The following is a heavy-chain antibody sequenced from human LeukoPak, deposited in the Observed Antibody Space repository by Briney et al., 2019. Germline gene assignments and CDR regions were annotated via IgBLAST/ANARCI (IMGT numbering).Heavy chain of an antibody. J-gene: IGHJ1*01. Sequence: GGSLRLSCAASGFTFSSYAMSWVRQAPGKGPEWVSAISGSGGSTYYADSVKGRFTISRDNSKNTLYLQMNSLRAEDTAVYYCGAAMVSRYFQHWGQGTLVTVSS. CDR2: ISGSGGST. V-gene: IGHV3-23*01. CDR3: GAAMVSRYFQH. D-gene: IGHD5-18*01. CDR1: GFTFSSYA.